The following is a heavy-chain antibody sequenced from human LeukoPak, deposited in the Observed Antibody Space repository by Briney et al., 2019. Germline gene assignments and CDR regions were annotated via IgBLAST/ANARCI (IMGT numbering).Heavy chain of an antibody. V-gene: IGHV4-30-2*01. CDR2: IYHSGST. CDR3: AGFDLWFGELGGLPDY. CDR1: GGSISSGGYY. Sequence: SETLSLTCTVSGGSISSGGYYWSWIRQPPGKGLEWIGYIYHSGSTYYNPSLKSRVTISVDRSKNQFSLRLSSVTAADTAVYYCAGFDLWFGELGGLPDYWGQGTLVTVSS. D-gene: IGHD3-10*01. J-gene: IGHJ4*02.